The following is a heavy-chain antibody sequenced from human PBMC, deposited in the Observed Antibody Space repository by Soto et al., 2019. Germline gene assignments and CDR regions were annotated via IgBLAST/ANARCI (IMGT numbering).Heavy chain of an antibody. J-gene: IGHJ6*02. CDR1: GGSISSGDYY. Sequence: SETLSLTCTVSGGSISSGDYYWSWIRQPPGKGLEWIGYIYYSGSTYYNPSLKSRVTISVDTSKNQFSLKLSSVTAADTAVYYCARDLNSNRYYYYYYGMDVWGQGTTVTVSS. CDR3: ARDLNSNRYYYYYYGMDV. D-gene: IGHD4-4*01. V-gene: IGHV4-30-4*01. CDR2: IYYSGST.